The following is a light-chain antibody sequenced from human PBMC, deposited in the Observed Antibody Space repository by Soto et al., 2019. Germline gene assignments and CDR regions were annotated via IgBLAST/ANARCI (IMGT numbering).Light chain of an antibody. J-gene: IGLJ3*02. CDR3: QSYDSSLSAWV. V-gene: IGLV1-40*01. CDR1: SSNIGAGYD. CDR2: DYI. Sequence: QAVVTQPPSVSGAPGQGVTISCTGSSSNIGAGYDVHWYQQLPGTAPNLLIYDYIKRPSGVPDRFSGSRSGTSASLAITGLQAEDEADYYCQSYDSSLSAWVFGGGTKLTVL.